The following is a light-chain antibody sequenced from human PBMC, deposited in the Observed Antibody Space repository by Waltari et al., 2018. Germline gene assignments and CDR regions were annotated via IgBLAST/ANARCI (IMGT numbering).Light chain of an antibody. J-gene: IGLJ3*02. CDR3: SSYTRRSYWV. Sequence: QSALTQPASVSGSPGQSITISCTGTSSDVGFYDFVSWFQPHPGKAPKVMISKVNNRPTGVSNRCSGSKSANTASLTISGLQAEDEADYYCSSYTRRSYWVFGGGTQLTVL. CDR1: SSDVGFYDF. V-gene: IGLV2-14*01. CDR2: KVN.